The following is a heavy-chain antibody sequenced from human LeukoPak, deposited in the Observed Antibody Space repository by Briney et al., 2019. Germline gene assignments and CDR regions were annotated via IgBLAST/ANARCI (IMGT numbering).Heavy chain of an antibody. CDR1: GGSISSSNYY. Sequence: SETLSLTCTVSGGSISSSNYYWGWIRQPQGKGLEWIVNIYYSGSTYYNPSLKSRVTISVDTSKNQFSLKLSSVTAADTAVYYCARVYNWFDPWGQGTLVTVSS. CDR3: ARVYNWFDP. J-gene: IGHJ5*02. CDR2: IYYSGST. V-gene: IGHV4-39*01.